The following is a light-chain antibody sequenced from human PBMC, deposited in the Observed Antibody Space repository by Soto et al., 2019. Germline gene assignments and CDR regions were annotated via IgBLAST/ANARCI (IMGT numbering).Light chain of an antibody. Sequence: EIVLTQSPGTPSLSPGERATLSCRASQSVSSSYLAWYQQKPGQAPRLLIYESSNRATGIAARFSGSGSGTDFTLTISRLEPEDFAVYYCQQYGSSGTFGQGTKVDI. J-gene: IGKJ1*01. CDR1: QSVSSSY. CDR3: QQYGSSGT. CDR2: ESS. V-gene: IGKV3-20*01.